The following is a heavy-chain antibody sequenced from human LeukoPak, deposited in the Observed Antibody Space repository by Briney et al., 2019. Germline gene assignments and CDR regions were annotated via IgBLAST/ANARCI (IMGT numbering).Heavy chain of an antibody. V-gene: IGHV3-48*03. J-gene: IGHJ6*03. D-gene: IGHD4-17*01. CDR3: ARDRPMTTVTTTGTTYYYYYYMDV. CDR2: ISSSGSTI. Sequence: GGSLGLSCAASGFTFSSYEMNWVRQAPGKGLEWVSYISSSGSTIYYADSVKGRFTISRDNAKNSLYLQMNSLRAEDTAVYYCARDRPMTTVTTTGTTYYYYYYMDVWGKGTTVTVSS. CDR1: GFTFSSYE.